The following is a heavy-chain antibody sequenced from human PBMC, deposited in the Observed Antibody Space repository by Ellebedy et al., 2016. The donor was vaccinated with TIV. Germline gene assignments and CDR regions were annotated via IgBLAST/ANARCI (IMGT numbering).Heavy chain of an antibody. CDR1: GYTFTSYD. Sequence: ASVKVSXXASGYTFTSYDINWVRQATGQGLEWMGWMNPNSGNTGYAQKFQGRVTMTRNTSISTAYMELSSLRSEDTAVYYCARGCRSTSCYIGGTYAFDIWGQGTMVTVSS. V-gene: IGHV1-8*01. D-gene: IGHD2-2*02. J-gene: IGHJ3*02. CDR2: MNPNSGNT. CDR3: ARGCRSTSCYIGGTYAFDI.